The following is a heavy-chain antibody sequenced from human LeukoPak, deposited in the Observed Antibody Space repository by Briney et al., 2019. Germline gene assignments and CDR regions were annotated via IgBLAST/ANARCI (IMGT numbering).Heavy chain of an antibody. D-gene: IGHD2-15*01. CDR3: ARGLGYCSGGSCYLFHYMDV. CDR2: INSDGSST. V-gene: IGHV3-74*01. J-gene: IGHJ6*03. Sequence: GGSLRLSCAASGFTFSSYWMHWVRQAPGKGLVWVSRINSDGSSTSYADSVKGRFTISRDNAKNTLYLQMNSLRAEDTAVYYCARGLGYCSGGSCYLFHYMDVWGKGTTVTISS. CDR1: GFTFSSYW.